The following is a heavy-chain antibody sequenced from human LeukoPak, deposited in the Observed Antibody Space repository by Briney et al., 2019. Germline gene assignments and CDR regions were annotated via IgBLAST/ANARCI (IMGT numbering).Heavy chain of an antibody. Sequence: SETLSLTCTVSGGSISSSSHYWGWIRQPPGKGLEWIGSIYYSGSTYYNPSLKSRVTISVDTSKNQFSLKLSSVTAADTAVYYCARRYSGSNYLKYNWFDPWGQGTLVTVSS. J-gene: IGHJ5*02. CDR1: GGSISSSSHY. V-gene: IGHV4-39*07. CDR3: ARRYSGSNYLKYNWFDP. D-gene: IGHD1-26*01. CDR2: IYYSGST.